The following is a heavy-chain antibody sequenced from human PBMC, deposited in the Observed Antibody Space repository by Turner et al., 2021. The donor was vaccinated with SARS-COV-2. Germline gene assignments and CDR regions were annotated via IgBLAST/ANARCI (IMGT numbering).Heavy chain of an antibody. Sequence: EVQLVESGGGLAQPGGSLRLSCAASRFTFSSYWMGWVGQAPGKGLEWVANIKQDGSEKYYVDSVKGRFTISRDNAKNSLYLQMNSLRAEDTAVYYCARLHASSWYFDYWGQGTLVTVSS. V-gene: IGHV3-7*03. CDR1: RFTFSSYW. J-gene: IGHJ4*02. D-gene: IGHD6-13*01. CDR3: ARLHASSWYFDY. CDR2: IKQDGSEK.